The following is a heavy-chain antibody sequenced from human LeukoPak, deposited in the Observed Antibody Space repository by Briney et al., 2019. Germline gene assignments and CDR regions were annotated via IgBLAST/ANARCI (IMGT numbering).Heavy chain of an antibody. D-gene: IGHD5-24*01. CDR3: TRDQMNY. CDR1: EFTVSRNY. J-gene: IGHJ4*02. CDR2: IFSNGDT. V-gene: IGHV3-53*01. Sequence: GGSLRLSCTASEFTVSRNYMLWVRQAPGKGLEWVSLIFSNGDTHYADSVKGRFTISIDTSKNTVSLQMNSLRVEDTAMYYCTRDQMNYWGQGTLVTVSS.